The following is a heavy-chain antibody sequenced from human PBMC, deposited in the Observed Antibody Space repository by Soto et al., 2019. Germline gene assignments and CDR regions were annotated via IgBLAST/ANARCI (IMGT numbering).Heavy chain of an antibody. D-gene: IGHD3-10*01. CDR1: GYTFTGYY. CDR2: INPNSGGT. CDR3: ARGIYGSGTLYVMDV. Sequence: ASVKVSCKASGYTFTGYYMHWVRQAPGQGLEWMGWINPNSGGTNYAQKFQGRVTMTRDTSISTAYMELSRLRSDDTAVYYCARGIYGSGTLYVMDVWGQGTTVTVYS. J-gene: IGHJ6*02. V-gene: IGHV1-2*02.